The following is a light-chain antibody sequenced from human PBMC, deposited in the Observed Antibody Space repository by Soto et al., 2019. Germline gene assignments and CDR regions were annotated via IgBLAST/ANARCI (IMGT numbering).Light chain of an antibody. V-gene: IGKV1-5*01. Sequence: DIPMTKSPSTLSASVGDRVTITCRASQSISSWLAWYQQKPGKAPKLLIYDASSLESGVPSRFSGSGSGTEFTLTISSLQPDDFATYYCQQYNSYPSTVGQGTRLEIK. CDR1: QSISSW. J-gene: IGKJ5*01. CDR2: DAS. CDR3: QQYNSYPST.